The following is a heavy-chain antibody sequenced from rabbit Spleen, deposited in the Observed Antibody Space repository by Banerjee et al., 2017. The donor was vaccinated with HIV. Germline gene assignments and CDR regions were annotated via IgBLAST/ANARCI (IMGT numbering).Heavy chain of an antibody. Sequence: QSLEESGGDLVKPGASLTLTCIASGVSFSGDSYMCWVRQAPGKGLEWIVCIDTGSSGFTYFASWAKGRLTISKTSSTTVTLQMTSLTAADTATYFCARDTGSSFSSYGMDLWGPGTLVTVS. CDR2: IDTGSSGFT. CDR1: GVSFSGDSY. CDR3: ARDTGSSFSSYGMDL. V-gene: IGHV1S40*01. J-gene: IGHJ6*01. D-gene: IGHD8-1*01.